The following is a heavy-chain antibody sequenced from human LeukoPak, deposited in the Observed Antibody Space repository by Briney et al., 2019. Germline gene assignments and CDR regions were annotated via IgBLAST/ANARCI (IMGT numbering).Heavy chain of an antibody. CDR2: IYSGGST. CDR3: SRAATLAGPFDF. Sequence: PGGSLRLSCAASGFGFSFTTYEMNWVRQAPGKGLEWVSTIYSGGSTYYADSVKGRFTISRDNSQNTLYLQMNSLRAEDTALYYCSRAATLAGPFDFWGQGTLVTVSA. D-gene: IGHD6-13*01. J-gene: IGHJ4*01. V-gene: IGHV3-53*01. CDR1: GFGFSFTTYE.